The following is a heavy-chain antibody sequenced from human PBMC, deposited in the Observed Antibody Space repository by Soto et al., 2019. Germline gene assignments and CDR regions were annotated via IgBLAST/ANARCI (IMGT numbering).Heavy chain of an antibody. CDR3: ARDPGDITMVREAHDAFDI. V-gene: IGHV4-31*03. J-gene: IGHJ3*02. CDR2: IYYSGST. CDR1: GGSISSGGYY. D-gene: IGHD3-10*01. Sequence: SGTLSLTCTVSGGSISSGGYYWSWIRQHPGKGLEWIGYIYYSGSTYYNPSLKSRVTISVDTSKNQFSLKLSSVTAADTAVYYCARDPGDITMVREAHDAFDIWGQGTMVTVS.